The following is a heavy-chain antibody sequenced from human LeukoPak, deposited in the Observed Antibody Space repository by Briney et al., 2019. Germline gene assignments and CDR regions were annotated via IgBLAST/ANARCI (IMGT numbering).Heavy chain of an antibody. CDR3: ARTGPGRANWFDP. V-gene: IGHV1-2*02. Sequence: ASVKVSCKASGYTFAGYSMHWVRQAPGQGLEWMGWINPNSGGTNYAQKFQGRVTMTRDTSISTAYMELSRLRSDDTAVYYCARTGPGRANWFDPWGQGTLVTVSS. D-gene: IGHD1-1*01. J-gene: IGHJ5*02. CDR1: GYTFAGYS. CDR2: INPNSGGT.